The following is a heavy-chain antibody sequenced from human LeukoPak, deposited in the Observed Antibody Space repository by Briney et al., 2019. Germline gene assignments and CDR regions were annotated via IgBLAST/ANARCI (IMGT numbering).Heavy chain of an antibody. V-gene: IGHV3-23*01. CDR1: GFTFSSYA. D-gene: IGHD2-15*01. CDR2: ISGSGGST. CDR3: AKWDSDCSGGSCYNYGMDV. Sequence: GGSLRLSFAASGFTFSSYAMSWDRQAPGKGLEWVSGISGSGGSTHYADSVKGRFTISRDNSKNTLYLHMNSLRAEDTAVYYCAKWDSDCSGGSCYNYGMDVWGQGTTVTVSS. J-gene: IGHJ6*02.